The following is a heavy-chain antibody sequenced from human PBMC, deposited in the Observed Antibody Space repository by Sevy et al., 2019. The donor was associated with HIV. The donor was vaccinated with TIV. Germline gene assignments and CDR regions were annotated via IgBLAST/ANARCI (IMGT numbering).Heavy chain of an antibody. CDR3: VREGLGGYIYSLDC. J-gene: IGHJ4*02. CDR2: MKQDGSEK. D-gene: IGHD5-12*01. V-gene: IGHV3-7*01. CDR1: GFTFSSYW. Sequence: GGSLRLSCAASGFTFSSYWMSWVRQAPGKGLEWVATMKQDGSEKYYVDSVKGRFTISRNNAKNSLVLQMNSLRVEDTAVYYGVREGLGGYIYSLDCWGQGTLVTVSS.